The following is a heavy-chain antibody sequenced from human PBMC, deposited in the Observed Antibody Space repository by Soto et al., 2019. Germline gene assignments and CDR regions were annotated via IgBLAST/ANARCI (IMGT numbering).Heavy chain of an antibody. CDR2: ISAYNGDT. CDR1: GYTSTSYG. D-gene: IGHD1-26*01. V-gene: IGHV1-18*01. Sequence: QVQLVQSGPEVKKPGASVKVSCKASGYTSTSYGFSWVRQAPGQRLEWMGWISAYNGDTNYPQKFQARVTMTTDTSTSTAYLDLRSLRSDDTAVYYCARSSGTYPPSRYYYGLDVWGQGTTVTVSS. J-gene: IGHJ6*02. CDR3: ARSSGTYPPSRYYYGLDV.